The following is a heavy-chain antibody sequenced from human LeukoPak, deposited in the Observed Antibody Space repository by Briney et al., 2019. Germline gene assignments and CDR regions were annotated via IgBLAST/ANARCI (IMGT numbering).Heavy chain of an antibody. CDR1: GGFISSSSYY. D-gene: IGHD3-22*01. V-gene: IGHV4-39*01. J-gene: IGHJ1*01. CDR2: IYYSGST. CDR3: ARRGYYDSAGYFD. Sequence: PSETLSLTCTISGGFISSSSYYWGWIRQPPGKGLEWIGDIYYSGSTYYSPSLKSRVSISVDTSKNQFSLILSSVTAADTALYYCARRGYYDSAGYFDWGQGTQVTVS.